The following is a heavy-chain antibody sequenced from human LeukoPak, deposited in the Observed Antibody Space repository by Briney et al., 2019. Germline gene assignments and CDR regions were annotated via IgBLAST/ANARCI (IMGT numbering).Heavy chain of an antibody. D-gene: IGHD3-10*01. CDR3: ARDQSRYYYGSGSPYNWFDP. CDR1: GGSFSGYY. J-gene: IGHJ5*02. V-gene: IGHV4-34*01. CDR2: INHSGST. Sequence: SETLSLTCAVYGGSFSGYYWSWIRQPPGKGLEWIGEINHSGSTNYNPSLKSRVTISVDTSKNQFSLKLSSVTAADTAVYYCARDQSRYYYGSGSPYNWFDPWGQGTLVTVSS.